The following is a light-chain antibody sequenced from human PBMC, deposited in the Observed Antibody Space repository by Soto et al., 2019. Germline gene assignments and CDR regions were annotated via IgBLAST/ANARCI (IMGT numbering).Light chain of an antibody. CDR1: QSLSSSY. CDR2: GAF. CDR3: QQYGNSPPGT. J-gene: IGKJ5*01. Sequence: EIVLTQSPVTLSLPPGVRGSLSCSARQSLSSSYFAWYQHKPGQGPRLLIYGAFTRATGIPDRFSGSGSGTDFTLTISRLEPEDFAVYFCQQYGNSPPGTFGQGTRLEI. V-gene: IGKV3-20*01.